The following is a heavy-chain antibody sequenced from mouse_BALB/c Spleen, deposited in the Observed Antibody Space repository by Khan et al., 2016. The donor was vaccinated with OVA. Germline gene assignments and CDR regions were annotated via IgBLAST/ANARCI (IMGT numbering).Heavy chain of an antibody. V-gene: IGHV3-2*02. J-gene: IGHJ2*01. CDR1: GYSITSGYG. Sequence: EVQLQESGPGLVKPSQSLSLTCTVTGYSITSGYGRNWIRQFRGNKQEWMGYISYSGRTNYTPYLKSRNTITGDTSKNQFFLQLNSVTTEDTATYYCARTARIKYWGQGTTLTVSS. CDR3: ARTARIKY. CDR2: ISYSGRT. D-gene: IGHD1-2*01.